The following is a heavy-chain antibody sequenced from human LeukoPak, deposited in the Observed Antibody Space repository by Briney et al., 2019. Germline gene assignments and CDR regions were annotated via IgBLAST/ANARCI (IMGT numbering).Heavy chain of an antibody. J-gene: IGHJ4*02. CDR1: GFTFSSYS. Sequence: GSLRLSCAASGFTFSSYSMNWVRQAPGKGLEWVAFIRYDGSNKYYADSVKGRFTISRDNSKNTLYLQMNSLRAEDTAVYYCAKDHRSSWYTYYFDYWGQGTLVTVSS. CDR2: IRYDGSNK. D-gene: IGHD6-13*01. V-gene: IGHV3-30*02. CDR3: AKDHRSSWYTYYFDY.